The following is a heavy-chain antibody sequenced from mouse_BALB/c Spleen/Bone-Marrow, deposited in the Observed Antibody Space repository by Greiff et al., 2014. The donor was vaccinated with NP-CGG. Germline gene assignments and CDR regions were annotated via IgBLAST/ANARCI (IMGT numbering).Heavy chain of an antibody. D-gene: IGHD1-1*01. J-gene: IGHJ1*01. CDR2: IDPANGDT. CDR1: GFNIKDTY. CDR3: TRPSFYYGSSYWYFDV. Sequence: EVKLQESGSELVKPGASVKLSCAASGFNIKDTYMHWVKQRPEQGLEWIGRIDPANGDTKYDPKFQGKATITADTSSNTAYLQLSSLTSEDTAVYYCTRPSFYYGSSYWYFDVWGPGTTLTVSS. V-gene: IGHV14-3*02.